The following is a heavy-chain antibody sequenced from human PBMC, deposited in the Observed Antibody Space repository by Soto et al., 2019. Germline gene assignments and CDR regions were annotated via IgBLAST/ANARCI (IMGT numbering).Heavy chain of an antibody. CDR1: GGTFSSYA. CDR3: ARVEVVTAIPDHYYYYYGMDV. D-gene: IGHD2-21*02. Sequence: QVQLVQSGAEVKKPGSSVKVSCKASGGTFSSYAISWVRQAPGQGLEWMGGIIPIFGTANYAQKFQGRVTVTADESTSTDYRELRSLRSEDTAVYYCARVEVVTAIPDHYYYYYGMDVWGQGTTVTVSS. CDR2: IIPIFGTA. J-gene: IGHJ6*02. V-gene: IGHV1-69*01.